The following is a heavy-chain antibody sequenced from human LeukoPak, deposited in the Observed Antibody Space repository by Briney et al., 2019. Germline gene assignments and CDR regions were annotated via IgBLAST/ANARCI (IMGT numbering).Heavy chain of an antibody. CDR2: IYYSGST. CDR1: GGSISSYY. Sequence: SETLSLTCTVSGGSISSYYWSWIRQPPGKGLEWIGYIYYSGSTNYNPSLKSRVTISVDTSKNQFSLKLSSVTAADAAVYYCARVKDSGSYYRIGFEFDYWGQGTLVTVSS. J-gene: IGHJ4*02. CDR3: ARVKDSGSYYRIGFEFDY. V-gene: IGHV4-59*01. D-gene: IGHD1-26*01.